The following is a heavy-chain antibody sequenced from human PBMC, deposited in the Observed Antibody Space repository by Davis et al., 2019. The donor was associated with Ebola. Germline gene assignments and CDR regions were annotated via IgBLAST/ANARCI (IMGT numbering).Heavy chain of an antibody. Sequence: PSETLSLTCAVYGGSFSGYYWSWIRQPPGKGLEWIGEINHSGSTNYNPSLKSRVTISVDTSKNQFSLKLSSVAAADTAVYYCARVGILRRVGWFDPWGQGTLVTVSS. CDR1: GGSFSGYY. V-gene: IGHV4-34*01. CDR3: ARVGILRRVGWFDP. CDR2: INHSGST. J-gene: IGHJ5*02. D-gene: IGHD4-17*01.